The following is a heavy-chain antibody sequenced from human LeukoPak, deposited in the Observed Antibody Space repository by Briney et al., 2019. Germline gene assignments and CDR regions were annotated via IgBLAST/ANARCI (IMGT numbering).Heavy chain of an antibody. CDR1: GFTFSSYW. J-gene: IGHJ4*02. CDR2: IKQDGSEK. CDR3: ARDASTFYDFWSGYSNY. D-gene: IGHD3-3*01. Sequence: GGSLRLSCVASGFTFSSYWMSWVRQAPGKGLEWVANIKQDGSEKYYVDSVKGRFTISRDNAKNSLYLQMNSLRAEDTAVYYCARDASTFYDFWSGYSNYWGQGTLVTVSS. V-gene: IGHV3-7*01.